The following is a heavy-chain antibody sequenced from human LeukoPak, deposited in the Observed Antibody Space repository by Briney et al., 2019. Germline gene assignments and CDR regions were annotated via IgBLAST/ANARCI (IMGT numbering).Heavy chain of an antibody. Sequence: PSQTLSLTCTVSGGSISSGSYYWSWIRQPAGKGLDWIGRIYTSGSTNYNPSLKSRVTISVDTSKNQFSLKLSSVTAADTAVYYCARDGAGRQFRNYYYGSGSYYNIIWGQGTMVTVSS. CDR3: ARDGAGRQFRNYYYGSGSYYNII. CDR1: GGSISSGSYY. V-gene: IGHV4-61*02. D-gene: IGHD3-10*01. J-gene: IGHJ3*02. CDR2: IYTSGST.